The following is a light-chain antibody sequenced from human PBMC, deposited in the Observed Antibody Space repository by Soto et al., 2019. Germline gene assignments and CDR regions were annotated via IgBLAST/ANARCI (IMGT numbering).Light chain of an antibody. J-gene: IGKJ4*01. CDR2: DTS. CDR1: QAISNH. Sequence: DIQMTQSPSPLPASVGDRVIITCQASQAISNHLNWYQQKPGRAPKLLIYDTSNLETGVPSRFRGSGGGTDFTFTITSLQPEDFATYFCQQTDKLPLTFGGGTKVDI. V-gene: IGKV1-33*01. CDR3: QQTDKLPLT.